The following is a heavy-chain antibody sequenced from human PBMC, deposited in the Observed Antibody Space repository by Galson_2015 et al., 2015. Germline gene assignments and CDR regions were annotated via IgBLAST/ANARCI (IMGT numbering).Heavy chain of an antibody. D-gene: IGHD2-2*01. V-gene: IGHV3-33*01. CDR1: GFTFSSYG. J-gene: IGHJ4*02. Sequence: SLRLSCAASGFTFSSYGMHWVRQAPGKGLEWVAVIWYDGSNKYYADSVKGRFTISRDNSKNTLYLQMNSLRAEDTAVYYCARDPPGYCSSTSCQGFDYWGQGTLVTVSS. CDR3: ARDPPGYCSSTSCQGFDY. CDR2: IWYDGSNK.